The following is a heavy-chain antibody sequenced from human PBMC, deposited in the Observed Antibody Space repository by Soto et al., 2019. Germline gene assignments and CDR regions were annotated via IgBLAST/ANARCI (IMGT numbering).Heavy chain of an antibody. Sequence: SRTCTVSVGSITSSYWSWIRRPPGKGLEWIAYIYDTGISGYTPSTSYNPSLKSRVTMSVDTSKSQFSLKLTSVTAADTAVYYCARGEDAFFYYGLDVWDQGITVTVSS. CDR3: ARGEDAFFYYGLDV. CDR1: VGSITSSY. V-gene: IGHV4-59*01. J-gene: IGHJ6*02. CDR2: IYDTGISGYTPST.